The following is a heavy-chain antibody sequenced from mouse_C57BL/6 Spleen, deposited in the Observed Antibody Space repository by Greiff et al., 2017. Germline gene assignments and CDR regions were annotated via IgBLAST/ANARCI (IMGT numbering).Heavy chain of an antibody. CDR3: TRGGLEGFAY. CDR1: GYTFTDYE. D-gene: IGHD3-1*01. V-gene: IGHV1-15*01. CDR2: IDPETGGT. Sequence: VQVVESGAELVRPGASVTLSCKASGYTFTDYEMHWVKQTPVHGLEWIGAIDPETGGTAYNQKFKGKAILTADKSSSPAYMELRSLTSEDSAVYYCTRGGLEGFAYWGQGTLVTVSA. J-gene: IGHJ3*01.